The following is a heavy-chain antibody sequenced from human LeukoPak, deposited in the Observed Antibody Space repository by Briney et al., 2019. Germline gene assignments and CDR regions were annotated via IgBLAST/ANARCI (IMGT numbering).Heavy chain of an antibody. CDR3: ARIRRFPNWFDP. Sequence: GGSLRLSCAASGFTFSSYAMSWVRQAPGKGLEWVSTISGSGGSSEYSDSVKGRFTISRDNSKNTLYLQMNSLRAEDTAVYYCARIRRFPNWFDPWGQGSLVTVSS. CDR1: GFTFSSYA. J-gene: IGHJ5*02. V-gene: IGHV3-23*01. D-gene: IGHD2-21*01. CDR2: ISGSGGSS.